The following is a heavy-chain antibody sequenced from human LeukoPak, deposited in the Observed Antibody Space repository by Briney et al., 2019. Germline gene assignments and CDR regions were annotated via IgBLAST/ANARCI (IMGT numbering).Heavy chain of an antibody. CDR2: ISGSGGSK. D-gene: IGHD6-13*01. J-gene: IGHJ4*02. CDR3: AKGWDSSSWFFDY. V-gene: IGHV3-23*01. CDR1: GFTFSSYA. Sequence: GGSLRLSCAASGFTFSSYAMSWVRQAPGKGLEWVSAISGSGGSKYYADSVKGRFTISRDNSKNTLYLQMNSLRAEDTAVYYCAKGWDSSSWFFDYWGQGTLVTVSS.